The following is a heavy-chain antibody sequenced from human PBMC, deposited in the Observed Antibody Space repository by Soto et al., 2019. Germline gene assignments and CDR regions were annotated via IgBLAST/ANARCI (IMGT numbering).Heavy chain of an antibody. D-gene: IGHD3-16*01. CDR2: INAGNGNT. V-gene: IGHV1-3*01. CDR3: ARAPIELGEFLLGAGY. CDR1: GYTFTNYA. J-gene: IGHJ4*02. Sequence: GASVKVSCKASGYTFTNYAMHWVRQAPGQSLEWMGWINAGNGNTKYSQRFQGIVTITRDTSASTVYMELSSLRFEDTAVYYCARAPIELGEFLLGAGYWGQGTLVTVSS.